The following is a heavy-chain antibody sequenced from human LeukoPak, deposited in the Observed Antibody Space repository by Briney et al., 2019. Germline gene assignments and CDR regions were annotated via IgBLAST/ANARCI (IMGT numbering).Heavy chain of an antibody. J-gene: IGHJ3*02. CDR2: IYYSGST. V-gene: IGHV4-59*01. D-gene: IGHD2-21*02. CDR1: GGSISSYY. CDR3: ARGCGGDCYDAFDI. Sequence: SETLSLTCTVSGGSISSYYWSWIRQPPGKGLEWIGYIYYSGSTNYNPSLKSRVTISVDTSKNQFSLKLSSVTAADTAVYYCARGCGGDCYDAFDIWGRGTMVTVSS.